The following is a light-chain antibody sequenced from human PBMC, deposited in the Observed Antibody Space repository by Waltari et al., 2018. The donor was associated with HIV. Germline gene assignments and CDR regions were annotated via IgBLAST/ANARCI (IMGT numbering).Light chain of an antibody. Sequence: QSVLTQPPSASGTPGQRVTISCSGSNSNIGSYTVDWYQQLPGTAPKLLIYSNDQRPSGVPDRFSGYKSGTSASLAISGFQSEDEADYYCAAWDDSLNGYVFGSGTKVTVL. CDR1: NSNIGSYT. J-gene: IGLJ1*01. CDR3: AAWDDSLNGYV. V-gene: IGLV1-44*01. CDR2: SND.